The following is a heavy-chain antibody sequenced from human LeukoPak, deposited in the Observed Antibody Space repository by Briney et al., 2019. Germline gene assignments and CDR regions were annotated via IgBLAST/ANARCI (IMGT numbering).Heavy chain of an antibody. V-gene: IGHV3-7*01. CDR2: IKENGREK. Sequence: GGSLRLSCAASGFTFSAYWMSWVRQAPGKGLEWVANIKENGREKYYADSVKGRFTISRDNAKNSLYLEMNSLRAEDTALYFCARDPVGASYYWGQGTLVSVSS. D-gene: IGHD1-26*01. CDR1: GFTFSAYW. CDR3: ARDPVGASYY. J-gene: IGHJ4*02.